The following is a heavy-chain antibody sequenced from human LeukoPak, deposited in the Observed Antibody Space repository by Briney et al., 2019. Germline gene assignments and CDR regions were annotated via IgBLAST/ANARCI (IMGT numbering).Heavy chain of an antibody. J-gene: IGHJ4*02. V-gene: IGHV6-1*01. CDR3: ASQAVAGLYQFDN. Sequence: SQSLSLTCAISGDRVSSNSTAWNWIRHSRSRGLEWLARTYYRSKWYNDYAVSVKSRITINPDTSKNQFSLQLNSVTPEDSAVYYCASQAVAGLYQFDNWGQGTLVTVSS. CDR1: GDRVSSNSTA. D-gene: IGHD6-19*01. CDR2: TYYRSKWYN.